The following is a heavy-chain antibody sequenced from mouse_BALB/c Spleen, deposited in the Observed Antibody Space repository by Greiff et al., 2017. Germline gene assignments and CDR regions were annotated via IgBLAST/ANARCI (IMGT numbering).Heavy chain of an antibody. V-gene: IGHV14-3*02. Sequence: VQLKQSGAELVKPGASVKLSCTASGFNIKDTYMHWVKQRPEQGLEWIGRIDPANGNTKYDPKFQGKATITADTSSNTAYLQLSSLTSEDTAVYYCARSPYGSSYDYAMDYWGQGTSVTVSS. CDR1: GFNIKDTY. J-gene: IGHJ4*01. CDR3: ARSPYGSSYDYAMDY. CDR2: IDPANGNT. D-gene: IGHD1-1*01.